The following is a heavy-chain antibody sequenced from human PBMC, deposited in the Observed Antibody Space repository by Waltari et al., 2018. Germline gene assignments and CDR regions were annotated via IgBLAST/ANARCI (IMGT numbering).Heavy chain of an antibody. D-gene: IGHD5-12*01. J-gene: IGHJ4*02. CDR3: ARIGSGYGWIDY. CDR1: GGSISSGSYY. Sequence: QVQLQESGPGLVKPSQTLSLTCTVSGGSISSGSYYWSWIRQPAGKGLEWIGRIYTSGSTNYNPSLKSRVTISVDTSKNQFSLKLSSVTAADTAVYYCARIGSGYGWIDYWGQGTLVTVSS. V-gene: IGHV4-61*02. CDR2: IYTSGST.